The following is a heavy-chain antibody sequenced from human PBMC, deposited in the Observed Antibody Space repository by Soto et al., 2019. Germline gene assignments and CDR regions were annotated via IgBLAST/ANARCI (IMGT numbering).Heavy chain of an antibody. J-gene: IGHJ4*02. D-gene: IGHD3-22*01. Sequence: GGSLRLSCAASGFTFSSYSMNWVRQAPGKGLEWVSYISSSSSTIYYADSVKGRFTISRDNAKNSLYLQMNSLRDEDTAVYYCAKTSSYYYDSSGDFDYWGQGTLVTVSS. CDR1: GFTFSSYS. V-gene: IGHV3-48*02. CDR3: AKTSSYYYDSSGDFDY. CDR2: ISSSSSTI.